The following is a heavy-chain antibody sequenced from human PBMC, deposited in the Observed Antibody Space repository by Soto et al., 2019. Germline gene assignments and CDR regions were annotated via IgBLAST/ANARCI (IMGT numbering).Heavy chain of an antibody. CDR1: GITISSYA. V-gene: IGHV3-23*01. CDR3: AKGGTGYGGNSPDWFDP. Sequence: EVQLLESGGGLVQPGGSLRLSCAASGITISSYAMSWVRQAPGKGLEWVSAISSSGGSTYYADSVKGRFTISRDDSKNTLHLQMNTLRAEDTAVYYCAKGGTGYGGNSPDWFDPWGQGTLVTVSS. D-gene: IGHD4-17*01. CDR2: ISSSGGST. J-gene: IGHJ5*02.